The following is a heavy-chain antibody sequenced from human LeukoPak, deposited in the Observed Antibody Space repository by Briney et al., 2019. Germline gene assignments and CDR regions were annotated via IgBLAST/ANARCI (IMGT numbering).Heavy chain of an antibody. J-gene: IGHJ4*02. V-gene: IGHV3-74*01. Sequence: PGGSLRLSCAASGFTFSSYCMHWVRQAPGKGLVWVSRSNSDGSDTTYADSVKGRFTISRDNAKNTLYLQMNSLRAEDTAVYYCAKNGPGLDYFDYWGQGTLVTVSS. CDR1: GFTFSSYC. CDR2: SNSDGSDT. D-gene: IGHD3-10*01. CDR3: AKNGPGLDYFDY.